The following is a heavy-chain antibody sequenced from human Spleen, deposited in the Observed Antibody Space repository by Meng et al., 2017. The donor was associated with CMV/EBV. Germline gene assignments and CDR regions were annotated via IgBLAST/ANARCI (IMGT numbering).Heavy chain of an antibody. J-gene: IGHJ5*02. D-gene: IGHD2-2*01. Sequence: TFSSFSIPWVRQAPGQGLEWMGGIFPTFATTNYAQKFQGRVTITTDESTRIVYMELNSLRSEDTAVYYCVRGVVPAAIKGNWFDPWGPGTLVTVSS. CDR2: IFPTFATT. CDR1: TFSSFS. CDR3: VRGVVPAAIKGNWFDP. V-gene: IGHV1-69*05.